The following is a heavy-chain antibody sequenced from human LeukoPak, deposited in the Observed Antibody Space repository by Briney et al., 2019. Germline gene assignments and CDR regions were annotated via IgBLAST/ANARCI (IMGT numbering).Heavy chain of an antibody. D-gene: IGHD3-10*01. Sequence: PSETLSLTCTVSGGSISSGGYYWSWIRQHPGKGLEGIGYIYYSGSTYYNPSFKSRVTISVDTSKNQFSLKLSSVTAADTAVYYCARGATFTRWINYFDYWGRGTQVTVSS. V-gene: IGHV4-31*03. CDR3: ARGATFTRWINYFDY. CDR1: GGSISSGGYY. J-gene: IGHJ4*02. CDR2: IYYSGST.